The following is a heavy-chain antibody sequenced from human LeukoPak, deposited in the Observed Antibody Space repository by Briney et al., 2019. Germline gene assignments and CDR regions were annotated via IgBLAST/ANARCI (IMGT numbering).Heavy chain of an antibody. CDR3: TRNPGMDV. J-gene: IGHJ6*02. Sequence: GGSLRLSGAASGFTFSTYWMHWVRQAPGKGLVWVSRINGDGSSSTYADSVKGRFTISRDNAKNTLYLQTNSLRTEDTAVYYCTRNPGMDVWGQGTTVTVSS. CDR2: INGDGSSS. V-gene: IGHV3-74*01. CDR1: GFTFSTYW.